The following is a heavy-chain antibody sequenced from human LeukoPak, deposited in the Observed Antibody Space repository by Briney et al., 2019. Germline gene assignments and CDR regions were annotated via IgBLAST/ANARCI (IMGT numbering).Heavy chain of an antibody. D-gene: IGHD1-14*01. CDR2: ISSNGDNT. CDR3: ARVKVSGAFDI. J-gene: IGHJ3*02. V-gene: IGHV3-64*01. Sequence: PGGSLRLSCAASGFTFSSYSMHWVRQAPGKGLEYVSAISSNGDNTYYANSVKGRFTISRDNSKNTLYLQMGSLRAEDMAVYYCARVKVSGAFDIWGQGTMVTVSS. CDR1: GFTFSSYS.